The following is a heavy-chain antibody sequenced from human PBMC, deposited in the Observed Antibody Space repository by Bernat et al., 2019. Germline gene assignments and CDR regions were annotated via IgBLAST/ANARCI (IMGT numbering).Heavy chain of an antibody. Sequence: EVQLAESGGGLVQPGGSLKLSCAASGLPFSDSTIQWVRQASGKGLEWVGRVRTKANGFATSYAASVKGRFTISRDDSKNTAYLEMNSLKIEDTAVDYGTRSGARAEQGFDYWGQGTLVTVSS. CDR1: GLPFSDST. CDR3: TRSGARAEQGFDY. D-gene: IGHD3-10*01. J-gene: IGHJ4*02. V-gene: IGHV3-73*01. CDR2: VRTKANGFAT.